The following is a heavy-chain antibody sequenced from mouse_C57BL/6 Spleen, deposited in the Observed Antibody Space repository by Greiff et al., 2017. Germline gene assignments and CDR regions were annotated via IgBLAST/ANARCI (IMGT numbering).Heavy chain of an antibody. CDR2: IYPGDGDT. V-gene: IGHV1-80*01. CDR3: ARQGTTVVAPYFDV. Sequence: VQLQQSGAELVKPGASVKISCKASGYAFSSYWMNWVKQRPGKGLEWIGQIYPGDGDTNYNGKFKGKATLTADKSSSTAYMQLSSLTSEDSAVYFCARQGTTVVAPYFDVWGTVTTVTVSS. CDR1: GYAFSSYW. J-gene: IGHJ1*03. D-gene: IGHD1-1*01.